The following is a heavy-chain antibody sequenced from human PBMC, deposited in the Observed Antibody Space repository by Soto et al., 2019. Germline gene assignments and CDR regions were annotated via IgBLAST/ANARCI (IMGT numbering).Heavy chain of an antibody. D-gene: IGHD2-2*01. CDR3: ARARPKDCISTRCYSMGSYYYGMDV. V-gene: IGHV1-18*01. CDR2: ISAYNGNT. CDR1: GYTFTSYG. J-gene: IGHJ6*02. Sequence: QVQLVQSGAEVKKPGASVKVSCKASGYTFTSYGISWVRQAPGQGLEWMGWISAYNGNTNYAQKLQGRVTMTTDTSTSTAYMELRSLRSDDTAVYYCARARPKDCISTRCYSMGSYYYGMDVWGQGTTVTVSS.